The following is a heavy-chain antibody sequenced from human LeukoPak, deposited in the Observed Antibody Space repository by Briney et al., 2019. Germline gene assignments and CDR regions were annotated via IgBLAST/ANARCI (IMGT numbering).Heavy chain of an antibody. CDR3: ATEKGGSSPDYYYGMDV. V-gene: IGHV1-24*01. CDR1: GYTLTELS. Sequence: GASVKVSCKVSGYTLTELSIHWVRQAPGKGLEWMGGFDPEDGETIYAQKFQGRVTMTEDTSTDTAYMELSSLRSEDAAVYYCATEKGGSSPDYYYGMDVWGQGTTVTVSS. CDR2: FDPEDGET. D-gene: IGHD6-6*01. J-gene: IGHJ6*02.